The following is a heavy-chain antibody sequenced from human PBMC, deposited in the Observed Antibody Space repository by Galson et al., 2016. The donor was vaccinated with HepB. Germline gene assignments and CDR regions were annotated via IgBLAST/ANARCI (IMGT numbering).Heavy chain of an antibody. Sequence: SVKVSCKASGYTFARNGLNWVRQAPGQGLEWMGWISGYNGDTSYAQKSQDRVTLTTDTSTSTVYMELRSLRFDDTAVYYCARGAGSFYDSPFDSWGQGTLVTVSS. D-gene: IGHD5/OR15-5a*01. CDR3: ARGAGSFYDSPFDS. CDR1: GYTFARNG. V-gene: IGHV1-18*01. J-gene: IGHJ4*02. CDR2: ISGYNGDT.